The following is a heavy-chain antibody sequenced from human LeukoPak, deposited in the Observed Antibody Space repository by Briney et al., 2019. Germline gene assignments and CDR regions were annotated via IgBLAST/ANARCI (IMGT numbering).Heavy chain of an antibody. CDR2: ISYDGSNK. CDR1: GFTFSSYG. J-gene: IGHJ4*02. Sequence: GGSLRLSCAASGFTFSSYGMHWVRQAPGKGLEWVAVISYDGSNKYYADSVKGRFTISRDNSENTLYLQMNSLRAEDTAVYYCAKDTAYSGSYSYYFDYWGQGTLVTVSS. D-gene: IGHD1-26*01. CDR3: AKDTAYSGSYSYYFDY. V-gene: IGHV3-30*18.